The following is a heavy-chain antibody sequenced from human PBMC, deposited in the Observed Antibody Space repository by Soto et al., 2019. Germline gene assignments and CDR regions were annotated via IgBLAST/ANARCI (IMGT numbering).Heavy chain of an antibody. Sequence: QVQAVESGGGVVQPGRSLRLSCEASGFPFGSHGMHWVRQAPGKGLEWVAFIWYDGSHKDYAASVRGRFTISRDDSKNTLYLQMDNLRGEDTAIYYCARDVAATGAARWLDPWGQGTLVSVSS. CDR1: GFPFGSHG. J-gene: IGHJ5*02. V-gene: IGHV3-33*01. CDR2: IWYDGSHK. D-gene: IGHD6-13*01. CDR3: ARDVAATGAARWLDP.